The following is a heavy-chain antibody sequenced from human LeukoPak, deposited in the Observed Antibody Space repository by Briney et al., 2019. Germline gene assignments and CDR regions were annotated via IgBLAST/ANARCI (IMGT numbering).Heavy chain of an antibody. CDR3: ARLASSGWSHCDY. D-gene: IGHD6-19*01. CDR1: GGSTSGYY. V-gene: IGHV4-59*08. J-gene: IGHJ4*02. CDR2: IYYSGST. Sequence: SETLSLTCTVSGGSTSGYYWSWIRQPPGKGPEWIGYIYYSGSTNYNPSLKSRVTISVDTSKNQFSLKMNSVTAADMAVYYCARLASSGWSHCDYWGQGTLVTVSS.